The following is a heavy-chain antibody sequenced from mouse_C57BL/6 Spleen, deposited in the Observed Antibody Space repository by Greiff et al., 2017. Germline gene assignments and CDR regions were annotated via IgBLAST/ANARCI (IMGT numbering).Heavy chain of an antibody. CDR3: AREGYGAYFDV. J-gene: IGHJ1*03. Sequence: VQLQQPGAELVRPGSSVKLSCKASGYTFTSYWMHWVKQRPIQGLEWIGNIDPSDSETHYNQKFKDKATLTVDKSSSTAYMQLSSLTSEDSAVYYCAREGYGAYFDVWGTGTTVTVSS. CDR1: GYTFTSYW. D-gene: IGHD1-1*01. CDR2: IDPSDSET. V-gene: IGHV1-52*01.